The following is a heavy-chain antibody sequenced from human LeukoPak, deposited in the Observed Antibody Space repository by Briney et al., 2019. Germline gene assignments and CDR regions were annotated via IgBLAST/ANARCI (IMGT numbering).Heavy chain of an antibody. CDR1: GFTFSSYG. J-gene: IGHJ4*02. Sequence: GGSLRLSCAASGFTFSSYGMHWVRQAPGKGLEWVAVISYDGSNKYYADSVEGRFTISRDNSKNTLYLQMNSLRAEDTAVYYCAKHRQKVATKGPFDYWGQGTLVTVSS. V-gene: IGHV3-30*18. CDR3: AKHRQKVATKGPFDY. CDR2: ISYDGSNK. D-gene: IGHD5-12*01.